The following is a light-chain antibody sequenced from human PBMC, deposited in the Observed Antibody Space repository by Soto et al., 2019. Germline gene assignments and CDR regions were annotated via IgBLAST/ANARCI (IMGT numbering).Light chain of an antibody. CDR3: MQSTQLPPT. J-gene: IGKJ5*01. V-gene: IGKV4-1*01. Sequence: DIVMTQSPDSLAVSLGERATINCKSSQSVLYNSNNKNYLAWYQQKPGQSPQLLIYEVSTRVSGVPDRFSGSGSGTDFTLEISRVETDDVGIYYCMQSTQLPPTFGQGTRLGIE. CDR1: QSVLYNSNNKNY. CDR2: EVS.